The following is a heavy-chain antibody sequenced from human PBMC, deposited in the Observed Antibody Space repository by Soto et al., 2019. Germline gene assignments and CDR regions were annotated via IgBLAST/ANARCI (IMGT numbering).Heavy chain of an antibody. CDR1: GFTFSSYG. CDR2: ISYDGSNK. CDR3: AKDRGGGGYCSSTSCYGMGVYYYYGMDV. V-gene: IGHV3-30*18. D-gene: IGHD2-2*01. J-gene: IGHJ6*02. Sequence: GGSLRLSCAASGFTFSSYGMHWVRQAPGKGLEWVAVISYDGSNKYYADSVKGRFTISRDNSKNTLYLQMNSLRAEDTAVYYCAKDRGGGGYCSSTSCYGMGVYYYYGMDVWGQGTTVTVSS.